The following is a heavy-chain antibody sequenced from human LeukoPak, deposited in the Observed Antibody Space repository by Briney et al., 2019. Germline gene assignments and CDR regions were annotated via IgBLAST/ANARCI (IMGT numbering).Heavy chain of an antibody. V-gene: IGHV3-74*01. CDR2: IKNDGSYT. Sequence: GGSLRLSCSASGFTFNSYWMHWVRQDPGRGLVWVSRIKNDGSYTNYAESVKGRFTISRDNAKNTLYLQMNSLRAEDTAVYYCVRGDSGYPDYWGQGTLVTVSS. D-gene: IGHD5-12*01. J-gene: IGHJ4*02. CDR3: VRGDSGYPDY. CDR1: GFTFNSYW.